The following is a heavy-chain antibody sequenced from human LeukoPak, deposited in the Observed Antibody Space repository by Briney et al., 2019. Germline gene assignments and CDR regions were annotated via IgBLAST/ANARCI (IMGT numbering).Heavy chain of an antibody. V-gene: IGHV1-18*01. D-gene: IGHD3-10*01. CDR3: AREMVRGVIMGGSDY. J-gene: IGHJ4*02. CDR2: ISAYNGNT. CDR1: GYTFTSYG. Sequence: ASMKVSCKASGYTFTSYGISWVRQAPGQGLEWMGWISAYNGNTNYAQKLQGRVTMTTDTSTSTAYMELRSLRSDDTAVYYCAREMVRGVIMGGSDYWGQGTLVTVSS.